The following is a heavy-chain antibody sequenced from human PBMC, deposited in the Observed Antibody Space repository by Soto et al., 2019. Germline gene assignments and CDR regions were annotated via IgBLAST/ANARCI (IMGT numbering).Heavy chain of an antibody. CDR3: GRGRYGDY. D-gene: IGHD1-1*01. Sequence: QVHLVQSGAEVKKPGASVKVSCKASGYTFTSYGITWVRQAPGQGLEWMGWISAHNGNTDYAQKLQGRVIVTRDTSTSTAYMELRSLRSDDRAVYYCGRGRYGDYWGQGALVTVSS. J-gene: IGHJ4*02. V-gene: IGHV1-18*01. CDR1: GYTFTSYG. CDR2: ISAHNGNT.